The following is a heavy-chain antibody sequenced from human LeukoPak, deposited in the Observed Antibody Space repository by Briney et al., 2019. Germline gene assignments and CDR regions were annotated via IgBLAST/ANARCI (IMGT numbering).Heavy chain of an antibody. J-gene: IGHJ5*02. Sequence: ASVKVSCKASGYTFTSYDINWVRQATGQGLEWMGWMNPNSGNTGYAQKFQGRVTMTRNTSISTAYMELSSLRSEDTAVYYCATRRGLPWGPFDPWGQGTLVTVSS. CDR2: MNPNSGNT. D-gene: IGHD3-10*01. CDR1: GYTFTSYD. CDR3: ATRRGLPWGPFDP. V-gene: IGHV1-8*01.